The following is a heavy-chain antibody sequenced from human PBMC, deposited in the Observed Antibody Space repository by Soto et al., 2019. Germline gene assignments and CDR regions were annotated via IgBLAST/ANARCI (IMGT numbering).Heavy chain of an antibody. D-gene: IGHD4-17*01. CDR3: ARDRPTTVTKYNYYGLDV. CDR1: AYTFTSYG. CDR2: ISANNGNT. V-gene: IGHV1-18*04. J-gene: IGHJ6*02. Sequence: QVQPVQSGAEVKKPGASVKVSCKASAYTFTSYGITWVRQAPGQGLEWMGWISANNGNTNYAQKVQGRVTMTTDTSTSTAYMELRSLRSDDTGVYYCARDRPTTVTKYNYYGLDVWGQGTTVTVSS.